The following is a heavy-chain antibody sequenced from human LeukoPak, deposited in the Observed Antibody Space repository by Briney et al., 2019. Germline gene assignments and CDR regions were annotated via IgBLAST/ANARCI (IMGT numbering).Heavy chain of an antibody. J-gene: IGHJ6*03. CDR1: GGSISSSNYY. Sequence: PSQTLSLTCSVSGGSISSSNYYWSWIRQPAGKGLEWIGRIYTSESTNYNPSLKSRVTISVDTSRNQFSLKLSSVTAADTAVYYCARGYQAAYYYYYYMDVWGKGTTVTISS. CDR2: IYTSEST. V-gene: IGHV4-61*02. D-gene: IGHD2-2*01. CDR3: ARGYQAAYYYYYYMDV.